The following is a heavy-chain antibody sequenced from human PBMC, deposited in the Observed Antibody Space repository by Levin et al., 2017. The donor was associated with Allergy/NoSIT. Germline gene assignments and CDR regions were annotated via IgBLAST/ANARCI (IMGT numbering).Heavy chain of an antibody. Sequence: GGSLRLSCAASGFTFSSYAMHWVRQAPGKGLEWVAVISYDGSNKYYADSVKGRFTISRDNSKNTLYLQMNSLRAEDTAVYYCARVGVSSCSGGSCYPISDYYYGMDVWGQGTTVTVSS. J-gene: IGHJ6*02. CDR2: ISYDGSNK. V-gene: IGHV3-30-3*01. CDR1: GFTFSSYA. CDR3: ARVGVSSCSGGSCYPISDYYYGMDV. D-gene: IGHD2-15*01.